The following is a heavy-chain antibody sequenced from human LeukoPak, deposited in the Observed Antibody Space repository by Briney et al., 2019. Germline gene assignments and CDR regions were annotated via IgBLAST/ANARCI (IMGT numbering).Heavy chain of an antibody. Sequence: GASVKVSCKASGGTFSSYAISWVRQAPGQGLEWMGGIIPIFGTANYAQKFQGRVTITADESTSTAYMELSSLRSEDTAVYYCASATDTAMVSRTPTAYYYGTDVWGQGTTVTVSS. D-gene: IGHD5-18*01. V-gene: IGHV1-69*13. CDR1: GGTFSSYA. J-gene: IGHJ6*02. CDR2: IIPIFGTA. CDR3: ASATDTAMVSRTPTAYYYGTDV.